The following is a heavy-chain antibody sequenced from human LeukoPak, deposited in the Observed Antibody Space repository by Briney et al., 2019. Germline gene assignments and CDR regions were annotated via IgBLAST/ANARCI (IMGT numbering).Heavy chain of an antibody. J-gene: IGHJ4*02. CDR1: GFTFDDYA. CDR3: ARSYYDFWSGYYQILFDY. CDR2: ISWNSGSI. V-gene: IGHV3-9*01. D-gene: IGHD3-3*01. Sequence: GGSLRLSCAASGFTFDDYAMHWVRQAPGKGLEWVSGISWNSGSIGYADSVKGRFTISRDNAKNSLYLQMNSLRAEDTAVYYCARSYYDFWSGYYQILFDYWGQGTLVTVSS.